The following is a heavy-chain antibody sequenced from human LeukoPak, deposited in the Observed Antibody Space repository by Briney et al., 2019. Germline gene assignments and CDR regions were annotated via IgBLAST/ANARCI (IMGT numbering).Heavy chain of an antibody. CDR1: GFIFGDYY. Sequence: GGSLRLSCAASGFIFGDYYMSWIRQAPGKGLEWVSYIGSSGRTIYYADSVKGRFTISRDNAKNSLFLQMNTLKAEDTAVYYCARAGGSYLGEFNYWGQGTLVTVSS. D-gene: IGHD1-26*01. CDR2: IGSSGRTI. V-gene: IGHV3-11*01. J-gene: IGHJ4*02. CDR3: ARAGGSYLGEFNY.